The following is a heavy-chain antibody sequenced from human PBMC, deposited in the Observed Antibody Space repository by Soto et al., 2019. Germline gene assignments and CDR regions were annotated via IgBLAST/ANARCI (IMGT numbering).Heavy chain of an antibody. D-gene: IGHD6-13*01. Sequence: QVQLVQSGAEVKKPGSSVKVSCKASGGTFSSYAISWVRQAPGQGLEWMGGIIPIFGTADYAQKFQGRVTITADESTSTDYMELSSLRSEDTAVYYCASLIAAAGPPHSPRYCYGMDVWGQGTTVTVSS. CDR3: ASLIAAAGPPHSPRYCYGMDV. V-gene: IGHV1-69*12. CDR1: GGTFSSYA. CDR2: IIPIFGTA. J-gene: IGHJ6*02.